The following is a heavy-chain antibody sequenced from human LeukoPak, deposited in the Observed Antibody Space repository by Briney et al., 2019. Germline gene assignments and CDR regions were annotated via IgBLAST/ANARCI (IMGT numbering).Heavy chain of an antibody. CDR2: IRYDGSNK. J-gene: IGHJ1*01. CDR1: GFTFSSYG. D-gene: IGHD5-24*01. CDR3: ARPNRRDGYILH. V-gene: IGHV3-30*02. Sequence: PGGSLRLSCAASGFTFSSYGMHWVRQAPGKGLEWVAFIRYDGSNKYYADSAKGRFTISRDNAKNSLYLQMNSLRAEDTAVYYCARPNRRDGYILHWGQGTLVTVSS.